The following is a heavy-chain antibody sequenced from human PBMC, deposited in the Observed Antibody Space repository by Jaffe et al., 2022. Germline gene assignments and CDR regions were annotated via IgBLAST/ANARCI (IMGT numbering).Heavy chain of an antibody. CDR2: VSSRGTTI. Sequence: QVQLVESGGGLVKPGGSLRLSCAASGFNFSDYYMSWIRQAPGKGLDWVSYVSSRGTTIYYADSVKGRFTISRDNAKKSLYLQMNSLRAEDTAVYYCARVAGVGQQWLGVFDYWGQGTLVTVSS. CDR1: GFNFSDYY. D-gene: IGHD6-19*01. CDR3: ARVAGVGQQWLGVFDY. V-gene: IGHV3-11*01. J-gene: IGHJ4*02.